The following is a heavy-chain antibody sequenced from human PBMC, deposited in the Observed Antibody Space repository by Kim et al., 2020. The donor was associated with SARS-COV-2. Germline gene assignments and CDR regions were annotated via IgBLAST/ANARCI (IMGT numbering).Heavy chain of an antibody. CDR3: ARDQSAGYSSSWNDY. Sequence: AESVKGPFTISRDNSKNTLYLQMNSLRAEDTAVYYCARDQSAGYSSSWNDYWGQGTLVTVSS. D-gene: IGHD6-13*01. J-gene: IGHJ4*02. V-gene: IGHV3-30*07.